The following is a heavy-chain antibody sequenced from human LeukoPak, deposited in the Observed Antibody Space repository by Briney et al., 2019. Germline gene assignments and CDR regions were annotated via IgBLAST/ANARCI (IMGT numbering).Heavy chain of an antibody. V-gene: IGHV1-2*02. CDR1: GYTFTGYY. CDR2: INPNSGGT. J-gene: IGHJ4*02. D-gene: IGHD2-15*01. Sequence: ASVTVSCKASGYTFTGYYMHWVRQAPGQGLEWMGWINPNSGGTNYAQKFQGRVTMTRDTSNSTAYMELSRLRSDDTAVYYCARSLTIVVVAATGYWGQGTLVTVSS. CDR3: ARSLTIVVVAATGY.